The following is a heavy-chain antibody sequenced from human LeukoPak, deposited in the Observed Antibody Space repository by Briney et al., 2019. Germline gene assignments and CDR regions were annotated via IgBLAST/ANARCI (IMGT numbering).Heavy chain of an antibody. CDR3: ARDPWFCYDSGGYSQT. V-gene: IGHV4-4*07. D-gene: IGHD3-22*01. CDR1: GGSISSYY. Sequence: SETLSLTCTVSGGSISSYYWSWIRQPAGKGLEWIGRTYTSGSTNYNPSLKSRVTISINTSTNQFSLKLSSVTAADTAVYYCARDPWFCYDSGGYSQTWGQGTLVTVSS. CDR2: TYTSGST. J-gene: IGHJ4*02.